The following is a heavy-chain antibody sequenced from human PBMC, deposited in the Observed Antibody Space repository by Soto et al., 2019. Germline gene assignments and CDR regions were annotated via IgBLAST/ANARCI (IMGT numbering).Heavy chain of an antibody. V-gene: IGHV3-30-3*01. CDR3: ARPCLYSSNPHYYYYGMDV. CDR1: GFTFSSYP. Sequence: QVQLVECGGGVVQPGRSLRLSCAASGFTFSSYPMDWVRQAPGKGLEWVAVISYDGTNEHYADSVKGRFTISRDNSKNTLYLQMNSLRAEDTAVYYCARPCLYSSNPHYYYYGMDVWGQGTTVTVSS. D-gene: IGHD6-13*01. J-gene: IGHJ6*02. CDR2: ISYDGTNE.